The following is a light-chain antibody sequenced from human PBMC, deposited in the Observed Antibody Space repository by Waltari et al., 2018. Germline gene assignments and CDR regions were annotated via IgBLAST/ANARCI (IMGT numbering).Light chain of an antibody. CDR2: RND. J-gene: IGLJ3*02. CDR3: AAWDDTLNGRWE. CDR1: SPNFGINI. Sequence: QSVLTQPPSASATPGQRVTIPCSGTSPNFGINIFNCNQQVPGTTPKLLIYRNDQRPSGVPDRFSGSKSGTSASLAISGLRSEDEADYYCAAWDDTLNGRWEFGGGTKLTVL. V-gene: IGLV1-44*01.